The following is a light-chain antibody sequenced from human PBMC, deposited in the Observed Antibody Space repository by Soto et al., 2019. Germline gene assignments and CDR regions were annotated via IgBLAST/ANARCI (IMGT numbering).Light chain of an antibody. J-gene: IGLJ1*01. V-gene: IGLV2-8*01. CDR2: EVS. Sequence: QSVLTQPPSASGSPGQSVTISXAXXXXDVGGYNYVSWYQQYPGKVPKLMIYEVSERPSGVPDRFSGSKSGNTAFLTVSGLQAEDEADYYCLSYADTAYVFGTGTKLTVL. CDR1: XXDVGGYNY. CDR3: LSYADTAYV.